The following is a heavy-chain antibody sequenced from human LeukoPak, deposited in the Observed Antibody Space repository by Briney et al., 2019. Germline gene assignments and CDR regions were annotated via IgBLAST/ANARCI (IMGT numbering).Heavy chain of an antibody. J-gene: IGHJ4*02. Sequence: GGSLRLSCAASGFTLSRYRKSWARHAPGKGVEWVTNIKEDGIEKYYVESVKGRFTISRDNAKISLYLQMNSLRAEDTAVYYCAASITMFDYWGQGTLVTVSS. D-gene: IGHD3-10*01. CDR3: AASITMFDY. CDR1: GFTLSRYR. V-gene: IGHV3-7*02. CDR2: IKEDGIEK.